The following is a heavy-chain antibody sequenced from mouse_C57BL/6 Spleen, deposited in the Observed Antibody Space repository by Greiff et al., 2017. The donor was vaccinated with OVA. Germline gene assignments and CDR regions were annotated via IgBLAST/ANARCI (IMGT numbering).Heavy chain of an antibody. CDR3: ARPGSRRNAMDY. CDR1: GYAFSSSW. V-gene: IGHV1-82*01. Sequence: QVQLQQSGPELVKPGASVKISCKASGYAFSSSWMNWVKQRPGKGLEWIGRIYPGDGDTNYNGKFKGKATLTADKSSSTAYMQLSSLTSEDSAVYCCARPGSRRNAMDYWGQGTSVTVSS. J-gene: IGHJ4*01. D-gene: IGHD1-1*01. CDR2: IYPGDGDT.